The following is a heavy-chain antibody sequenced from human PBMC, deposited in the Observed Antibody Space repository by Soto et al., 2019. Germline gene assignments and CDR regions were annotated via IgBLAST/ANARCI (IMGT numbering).Heavy chain of an antibody. Sequence: QVHLVQSGAEVKKPGASVKVSCKGSGYGFTTYGITWVRQAPGQGLEWMAWISAHNGNTNYAQKLQGRVTVTRDTSTSTAYMGLRSLRSDDTAGYYCARGRYGDYWGQGALVTVSS. CDR2: ISAHNGNT. V-gene: IGHV1-18*01. CDR3: ARGRYGDY. CDR1: GYGFTTYG. J-gene: IGHJ4*02. D-gene: IGHD1-1*01.